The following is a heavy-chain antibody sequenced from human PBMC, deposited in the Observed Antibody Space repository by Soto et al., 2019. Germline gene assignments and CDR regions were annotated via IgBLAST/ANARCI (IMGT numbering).Heavy chain of an antibody. Sequence: EMQLLESGGGLVQPGGSLRLSCAASGFTFSSYAMSWVRQAPGKGLEWVSAISGSGGSTYYADSVKGRFTISRDNSKNTLYLQMNSLRAEDTAVYYCAKDSGSGSYYADAFDIWGQGTMVTVSS. CDR3: AKDSGSGSYYADAFDI. J-gene: IGHJ3*02. V-gene: IGHV3-23*01. D-gene: IGHD3-10*01. CDR2: ISGSGGST. CDR1: GFTFSSYA.